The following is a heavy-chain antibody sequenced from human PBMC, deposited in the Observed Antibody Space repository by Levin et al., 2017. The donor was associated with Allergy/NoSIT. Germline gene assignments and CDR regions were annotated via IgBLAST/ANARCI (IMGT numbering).Heavy chain of an antibody. CDR3: ARGGDSSTWTLGGSDY. V-gene: IGHV3-30-3*01. CDR2: ISYDGSNK. J-gene: IGHJ4*02. D-gene: IGHD6-13*01. CDR1: GFTFSTYS. Sequence: GGSLRLSCAASGFTFSTYSIHWVRQAPGKGLEWVTVISYDGSNKYYADSVKGRFTISRDNSKNTLYLQMNSLRAEDTALYYCARGGDSSTWTLGGSDYWGQGTLVTVSS.